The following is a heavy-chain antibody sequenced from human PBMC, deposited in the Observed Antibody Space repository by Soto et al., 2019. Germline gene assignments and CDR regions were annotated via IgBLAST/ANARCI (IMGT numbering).Heavy chain of an antibody. J-gene: IGHJ4*02. Sequence: QVQLQESGPGLVKPSQTLSLTCTVSGGSISSGGYYWSCIRQHPGNGLEWLGYIYYSGSPCYNLSLQCRVTISVATSKTQSSLKLSSVTAAGTAVYYCASSPTIWGQGTLVTVSS. CDR2: IYYSGSP. CDR1: GGSISSGGYY. CDR3: ASSPTI. D-gene: IGHD5-12*01. V-gene: IGHV4-31*03.